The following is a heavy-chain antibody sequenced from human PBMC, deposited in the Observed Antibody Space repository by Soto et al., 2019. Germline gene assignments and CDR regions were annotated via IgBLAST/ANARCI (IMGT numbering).Heavy chain of an antibody. Sequence: QVQLQQWGAGLLKPSETLSLTCAVYGGSFSGYYWSWIRQPPGKGLEWIGEINHSGSTNYNPSLKSRVTISVDTSKNQFSLKPSSVTAADTAVYYCARGGIQLWPFDYWGQGPLVTVSS. J-gene: IGHJ4*02. CDR3: ARGGIQLWPFDY. D-gene: IGHD5-18*01. CDR1: GGSFSGYY. CDR2: INHSGST. V-gene: IGHV4-34*01.